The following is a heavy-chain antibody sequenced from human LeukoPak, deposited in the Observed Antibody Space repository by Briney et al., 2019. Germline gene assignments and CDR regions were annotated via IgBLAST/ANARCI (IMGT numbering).Heavy chain of an antibody. D-gene: IGHD5-18*01. J-gene: IGHJ6*03. CDR1: GFTFSSYS. V-gene: IGHV3-48*04. CDR3: ARATRAAMVTYYYYYYMDV. Sequence: GGSLRLSCAASGFTFSSYSMNWVRQAPGKGLEWVAYIISSGSIIYYADSVKGRFTISRDNAKNSLYLQMNSLRAEDTAVYYCARATRAAMVTYYYYYYMDVWGKGTTVTISS. CDR2: IISSGSII.